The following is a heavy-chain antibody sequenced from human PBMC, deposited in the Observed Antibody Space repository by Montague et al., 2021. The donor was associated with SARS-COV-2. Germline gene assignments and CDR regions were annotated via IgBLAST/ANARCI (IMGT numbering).Heavy chain of an antibody. Sequence: SETLSLTCTVSGGSISSSNYYWGWIRQPPGKGLEWIGSIYYSGTIYYNPSLQSRVTISVDTSKKQFSLKLSSVTAADTAVYYCARETYTSSWFQQFDYWGQGTLVTVSS. J-gene: IGHJ4*02. CDR2: IYYSGTI. CDR1: GGSISSSNYY. D-gene: IGHD6-13*01. CDR3: ARETYTSSWFQQFDY. V-gene: IGHV4-39*01.